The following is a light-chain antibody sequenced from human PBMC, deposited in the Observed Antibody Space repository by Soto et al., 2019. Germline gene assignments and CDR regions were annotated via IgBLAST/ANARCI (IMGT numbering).Light chain of an antibody. CDR2: GAS. Sequence: IVMPQSPATLSVSAGERATLSCRASQSISSYLAWYQQKPGQAPRLLIYGASSRATGIPDRFSGSGSGTDFTLTISRLEPENFAVYYCQQYGSSPWTFGQGTKVDIK. CDR1: QSISSY. V-gene: IGKV3-20*01. CDR3: QQYGSSPWT. J-gene: IGKJ1*01.